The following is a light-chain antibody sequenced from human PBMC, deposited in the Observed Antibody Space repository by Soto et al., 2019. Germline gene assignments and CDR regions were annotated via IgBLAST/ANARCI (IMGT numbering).Light chain of an antibody. J-gene: IGLJ2*01. CDR2: NTN. V-gene: IGLV7-46*01. Sequence: QAVVTQEPSLTVSPGGTVTLTCASSTGAVTSAHFPYWFKQKPGQAPRPLMYNTNNKHSWTPARFSGSLLGGKAALTLSGAQSEDEAEYYCLLSYGGARVFGGGTKLTVL. CDR3: LLSYGGARV. CDR1: TGAVTSAHF.